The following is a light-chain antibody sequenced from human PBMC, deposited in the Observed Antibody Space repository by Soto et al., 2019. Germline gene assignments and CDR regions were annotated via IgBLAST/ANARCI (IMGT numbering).Light chain of an antibody. Sequence: QSGLTQPASVSGSPGQSITISCTGTSSDVGSYNLVSWYQQHPGKAPKLMIYEGSKRPSGVSNRFSGSKSGNTASLTISGLQAEDEADYYCCSYAGSSIYVVFGGGTKLTVL. V-gene: IGLV2-23*01. CDR2: EGS. CDR3: CSYAGSSIYVV. CDR1: SSDVGSYNL. J-gene: IGLJ2*01.